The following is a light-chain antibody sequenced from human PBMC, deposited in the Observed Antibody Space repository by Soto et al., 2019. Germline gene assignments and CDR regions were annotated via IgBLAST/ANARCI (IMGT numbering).Light chain of an antibody. J-gene: IGLJ2*01. V-gene: IGLV2-23*02. CDR3: CSYAGSDNLV. CDR2: EVT. CDR1: RSDVGSYHL. Sequence: QSVLTQPASVSGSPGQSITISCTGTRSDVGSYHLVSWYQQHPGKAPKLMIYEVTKRPSGVSNRFSGSKSGNTASLTISGLQAEDEADYHCCSYAGSDNLVFGGGTKVTVL.